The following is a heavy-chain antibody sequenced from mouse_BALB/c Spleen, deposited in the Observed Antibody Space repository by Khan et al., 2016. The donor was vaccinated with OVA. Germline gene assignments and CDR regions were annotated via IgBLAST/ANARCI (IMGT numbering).Heavy chain of an antibody. J-gene: IGHJ4*01. D-gene: IGHD2-10*01. CDR2: IWHDGST. CDR3: ARQPYYHYNVMDY. Sequence: QVQLKQSGPGLVAPSQSLSITCTISGFSLPNYGVHWVRQPPGKGLEWLVVIWHDGSTTYNSALKSRLTISKDNSKSQVFLKMNSRQTDDTAMYFCARQPYYHYNVMDYWGQGTSVTVSS. CDR1: GFSLPNYG. V-gene: IGHV2-6-1*01.